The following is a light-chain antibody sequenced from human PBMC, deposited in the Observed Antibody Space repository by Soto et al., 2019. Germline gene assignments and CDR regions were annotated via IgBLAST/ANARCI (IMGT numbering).Light chain of an antibody. CDR1: SSDLGAYNY. V-gene: IGLV2-14*03. CDR2: DVS. J-gene: IGLJ1*01. Sequence: QSVLTQPASVSGSPGQSITISCTGTSSDLGAYNYVSWYQQHPGKAPKLIIYDVSDRPSEVSNRFSGSKSGYTASLTISGLQAGDEADYYCGSYTTSSTLEVFGTGTKVTVL. CDR3: GSYTTSSTLEV.